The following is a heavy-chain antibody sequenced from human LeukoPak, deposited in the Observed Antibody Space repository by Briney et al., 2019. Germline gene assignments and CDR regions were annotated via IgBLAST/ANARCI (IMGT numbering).Heavy chain of an antibody. D-gene: IGHD3-10*01. CDR1: GGSISSYY. V-gene: IGHV4-59*01. CDR2: IYYSGST. J-gene: IGHJ5*02. Sequence: SETLSLTCTVSGGSISSYYWSWIRQPPGKGLEWIGYIYYSGSTNYNPSLKSRVTISVDTSKNQFSLKLSSVTAADTAVYYCASLVRITMVRGVIGWFDPWGQGTLVTVSS. CDR3: ASLVRITMVRGVIGWFDP.